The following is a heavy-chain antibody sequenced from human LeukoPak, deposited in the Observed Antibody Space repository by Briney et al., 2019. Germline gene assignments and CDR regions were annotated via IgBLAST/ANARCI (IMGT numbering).Heavy chain of an antibody. Sequence: PSGRSLRLSCAASGFTFSSYAMHWVRQAPGKGLEWVAVISYDGSNKYYADSVKGRFTISRDNSKNTLYLQMNSLRAEDTAVYYCARDLRSQGLLLWFGYPDYWGQGTLVTVSS. V-gene: IGHV3-30*04. J-gene: IGHJ4*02. CDR1: GFTFSSYA. CDR2: ISYDGSNK. D-gene: IGHD3-10*01. CDR3: ARDLRSQGLLLWFGYPDY.